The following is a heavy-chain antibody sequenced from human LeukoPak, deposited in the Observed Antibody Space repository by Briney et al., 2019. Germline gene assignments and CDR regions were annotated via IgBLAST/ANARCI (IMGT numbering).Heavy chain of an antibody. CDR2: INSDGSST. CDR1: GFTFSSYW. V-gene: IGHV3-74*01. CDR3: ARASPSGSPDY. Sequence: PGGSLRLSCAASGFTFSSYWVHWVRQAPGKGLVWVSRINSDGSSTSYADSVKGRFTISRDNAKNTLYLQMNSLRAEDTAVYYCARASPSGSPDYWGQGTLVTVSS. D-gene: IGHD1-26*01. J-gene: IGHJ4*02.